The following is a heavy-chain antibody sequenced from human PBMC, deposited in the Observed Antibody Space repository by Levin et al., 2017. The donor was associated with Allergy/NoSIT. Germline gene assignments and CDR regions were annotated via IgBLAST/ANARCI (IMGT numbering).Heavy chain of an antibody. Sequence: SCVASGFVFDNAWMSWVRQGPGTGLEGVGRIKSEIVGGTTDYAAPVKGRFTISRDDAKNTLFLQMNSLKTEDTAVYYCTTHDYGFVMDAWGQGTTVSVSS. D-gene: IGHD4-17*01. CDR1: GFVFDNAW. V-gene: IGHV3-15*01. CDR3: TTHDYGFVMDA. J-gene: IGHJ6*02. CDR2: IKSEIVGGTT.